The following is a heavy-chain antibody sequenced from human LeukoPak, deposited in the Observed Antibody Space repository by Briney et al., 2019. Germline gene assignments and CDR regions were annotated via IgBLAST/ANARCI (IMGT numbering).Heavy chain of an antibody. CDR3: AREKHDYYYGMDV. CDR1: GYTFTGYY. CDR2: INPNSGGT. J-gene: IGHJ6*02. V-gene: IGHV1-2*04. D-gene: IGHD2-21*01. Sequence: ASVKVSCKASGYTFTGYYMHWVRQAPGQGLEWMGWINPNSGGTNYAQKFQGWVTMTRDTSISTAYMELSRLRSDDTAVYYCAREKHDYYYGMDVWGQGTTVTVSS.